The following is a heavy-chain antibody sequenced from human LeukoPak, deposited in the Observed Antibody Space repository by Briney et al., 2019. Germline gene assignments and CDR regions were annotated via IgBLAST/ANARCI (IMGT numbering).Heavy chain of an antibody. D-gene: IGHD3-10*01. CDR3: AEAASVRGVSY. CDR2: INGDGSTT. V-gene: IGHV3-74*01. Sequence: GGSLRLSCAASGFTFSSYWMHWVRQAPGQGPLWVSHINGDGSTTNYADSVKGRFTISRDNAKNTLYLRMNSLRAEDTAVYYCAEAASVRGVSYWGQGTLVTVSS. J-gene: IGHJ4*02. CDR1: GFTFSSYW.